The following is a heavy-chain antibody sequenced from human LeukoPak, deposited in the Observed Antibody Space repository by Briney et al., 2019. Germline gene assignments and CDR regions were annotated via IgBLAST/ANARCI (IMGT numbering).Heavy chain of an antibody. D-gene: IGHD2-21*02. CDR3: ARYVVVTAYFDY. V-gene: IGHV4-61*01. CDR1: GGSVSSDSYY. CDR2: IYYTGST. Sequence: SETLSLTCTVSGGSVSSDSYYWSWIRQPPGKGLEWIGYIYYTGSTNYNPSLKSRVTISVDTSKNQFSLKLSSVTAADTAVYYCARYVVVTAYFDYWGQGTLVTVSS. J-gene: IGHJ4*02.